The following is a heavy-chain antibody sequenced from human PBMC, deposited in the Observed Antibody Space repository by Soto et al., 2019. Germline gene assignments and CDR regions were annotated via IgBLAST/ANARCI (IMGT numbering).Heavy chain of an antibody. CDR1: GYTFTSYG. V-gene: IGHV1-18*01. CDR3: ARGVGYCSSTSCYTSPHNWFDP. CDR2: ISAYNGNT. Sequence: GASVKVSCKASGYTFTSYGISWVRQAPGQGLEWMGWISAYNGNTNYAQKLQGRVTMTTDTSTGTAYMELRSLRSDDTAVYYCARGVGYCSSTSCYTSPHNWFDPSGQLTLVTVSS. J-gene: IGHJ5*02. D-gene: IGHD2-2*02.